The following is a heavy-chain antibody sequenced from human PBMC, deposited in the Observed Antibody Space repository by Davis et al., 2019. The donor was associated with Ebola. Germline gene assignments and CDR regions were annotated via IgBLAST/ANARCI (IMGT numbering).Heavy chain of an antibody. V-gene: IGHV4-30-4*07. CDR2: IYYSGSL. D-gene: IGHD3-10*01. Sequence: MPSETLSLTCAVSGGPISRGGYSWSWIRQPPGKGLVWIGYIYYSGSLYYNPSLKSRVTISVDTSKNQFSLKLSSVTAADTAVYYCARGGWFGELFEDYWGQGTLVTVSS. CDR1: GGPISRGGYS. CDR3: ARGGWFGELFEDY. J-gene: IGHJ4*02.